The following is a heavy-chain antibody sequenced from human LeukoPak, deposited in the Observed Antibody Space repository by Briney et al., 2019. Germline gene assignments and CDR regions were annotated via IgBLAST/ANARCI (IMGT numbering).Heavy chain of an antibody. Sequence: GGSLRHSCAASGFTFSSYEKNWVRQAPGKGLEWVSYISSSGSTIYYADSVKGRFTISRDNAKNSLYLQMNSLRAEDTAVYYCAELGITMIGGVWGKGTTVTISS. CDR1: GFTFSSYE. CDR3: AELGITMIGGV. CDR2: ISSSGSTI. V-gene: IGHV3-48*03. D-gene: IGHD3-10*02. J-gene: IGHJ6*04.